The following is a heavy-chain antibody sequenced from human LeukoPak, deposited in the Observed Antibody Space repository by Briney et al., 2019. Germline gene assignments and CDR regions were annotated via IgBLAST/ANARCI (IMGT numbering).Heavy chain of an antibody. CDR2: ISPDGNGK. Sequence: PGGSLRLSCTASGFTSRNSWMSCVRQAPAKGLEWVAQISPDGNGKYYVDSVKGRFTVSRDNAEKSLSLQMNSLRAEDTAVYYCVMWGSYQSFWGQGILVIASS. D-gene: IGHD3-16*02. CDR1: GFTSRNSW. V-gene: IGHV3-7*02. CDR3: VMWGSYQSF. J-gene: IGHJ4*02.